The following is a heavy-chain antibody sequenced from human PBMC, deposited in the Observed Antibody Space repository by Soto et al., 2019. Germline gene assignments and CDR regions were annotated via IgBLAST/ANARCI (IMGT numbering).Heavy chain of an antibody. CDR3: ATTPYDHDAFDN. CDR1: GFTSRSNS. Sequence: EVQLLESGGGVVPPGGSLRVSCSGFTSRSNSINWVRQAPGKTLEWVSIFYSSGSSFYADSVQGRFTISRDISTNTLDLQIDSLRVDDTAFYYCATTPYDHDAFDNCGQGTVVTVSS. J-gene: IGHJ3*02. CDR2: FYSSGSS. V-gene: IGHV3-66*01. D-gene: IGHD5-12*01.